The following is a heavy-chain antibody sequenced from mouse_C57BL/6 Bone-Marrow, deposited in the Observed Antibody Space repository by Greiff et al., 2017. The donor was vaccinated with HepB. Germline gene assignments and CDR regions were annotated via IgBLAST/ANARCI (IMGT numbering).Heavy chain of an antibody. J-gene: IGHJ2*01. Sequence: QVQLQQSGAELVRPGTSVKLSCKASGYTFTSYWMHWVKQRPGQSLEWIGVIDPSDSYTNYNQKFKGKATLTVDTSSSTAYMQLSSLTSEDSAVYYCARSKTTVVANYFDYWGQGTTLTVSS. CDR3: ARSKTTVVANYFDY. D-gene: IGHD1-1*01. CDR2: IDPSDSYT. CDR1: GYTFTSYW. V-gene: IGHV1-59*01.